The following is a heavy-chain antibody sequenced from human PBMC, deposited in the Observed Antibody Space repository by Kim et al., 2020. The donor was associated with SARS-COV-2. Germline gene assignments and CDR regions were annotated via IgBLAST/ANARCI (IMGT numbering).Heavy chain of an antibody. D-gene: IGHD3-10*01. V-gene: IGHV3-33*05. J-gene: IGHJ6*02. Sequence: GGSLRLSCAASGFTFSSYGMHWVRQAPGKGLEWVAVISYDGSNKYYADSVKGRFTISRDNSKNTLYLQMNSLRAEDTAVYYCARAGITMVRGGLDWRNYYYYYGMDVWGQGTTVTVSS. CDR3: ARAGITMVRGGLDWRNYYYYYGMDV. CDR1: GFTFSSYG. CDR2: ISYDGSNK.